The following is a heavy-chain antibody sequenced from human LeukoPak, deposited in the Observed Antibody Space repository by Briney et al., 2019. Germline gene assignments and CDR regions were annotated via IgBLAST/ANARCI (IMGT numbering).Heavy chain of an antibody. V-gene: IGHV4-59*11. D-gene: IGHD1-1*01. J-gene: IGHJ5*02. CDR3: ARGRVQLWSDRELDL. CDR2: KYWSGTS. Sequence: SETLSLTCNVSGDSMENHYWSWIRQPPGKGLEWVGYKYWSGTSNYNPSLKSRVTISVDTSNNHVSLKLTSVTAADPAVYYCARGRVQLWSDRELDLWGQGTLVTVSS. CDR1: GDSMENHY.